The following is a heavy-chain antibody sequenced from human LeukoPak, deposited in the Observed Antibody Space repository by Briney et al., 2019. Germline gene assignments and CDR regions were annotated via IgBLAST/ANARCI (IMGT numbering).Heavy chain of an antibody. Sequence: GGSLRLSCEASGFTFSSYAMHWVRQAPGKGLEWVAVIWFDGTTKFYGDSVTGRFTISRDNAKNSLYLQMNSLRAEDTAVYYCARDLSSSSTAYLHHWGQGTLVTVSS. V-gene: IGHV3-33*01. D-gene: IGHD6-6*01. CDR2: IWFDGTTK. CDR1: GFTFSSYA. CDR3: ARDLSSSSTAYLHH. J-gene: IGHJ1*01.